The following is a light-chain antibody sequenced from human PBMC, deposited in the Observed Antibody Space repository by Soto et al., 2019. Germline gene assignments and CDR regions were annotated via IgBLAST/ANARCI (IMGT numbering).Light chain of an antibody. V-gene: IGKV2-28*01. CDR1: QSLLHSNGYNY. CDR3: MQGLSGFS. CDR2: LGS. J-gene: IGKJ3*01. Sequence: DIVMTQSPLSLPVTPGEPASISCRSSQSLLHSNGYNYLEWYVQKPGQSPQLLIYLGSDRASGVPDRFSGSGAGTDFTLKISRVEAEYVGVYCCMQGLSGFSFGPGTKVDIK.